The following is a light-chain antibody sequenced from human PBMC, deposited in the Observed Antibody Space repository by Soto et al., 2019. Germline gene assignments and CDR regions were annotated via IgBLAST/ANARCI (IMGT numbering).Light chain of an antibody. Sequence: QSVLTQPPSVSAAPGQKVTISCSGSSSNIGQNYGSWYQHLPGTAPKLLIYDNDKRPSGIPDRFSGSKSGTSATLDITGLQTGDEADYYCGTWDNSLSVAVFGGGTQLTVL. V-gene: IGLV1-51*01. J-gene: IGLJ2*01. CDR1: SSNIGQNY. CDR2: DND. CDR3: GTWDNSLSVAV.